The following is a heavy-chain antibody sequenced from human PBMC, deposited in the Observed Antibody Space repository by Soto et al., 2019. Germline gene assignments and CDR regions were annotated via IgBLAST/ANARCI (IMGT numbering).Heavy chain of an antibody. CDR1: GFTFSNYW. Sequence: EVQLVESGGGLVQPGGSLRLSCAASGFTFSNYWMHWVRQAPGKGLVWVSRINSDGSSTNYADSVKGRFAISRDNAKNTLYLQMNSLRGEDTAVYYCTRVGCGGDCYGRLDVWGQGTMVTVSS. CDR3: TRVGCGGDCYGRLDV. J-gene: IGHJ6*02. D-gene: IGHD2-21*02. V-gene: IGHV3-74*01. CDR2: INSDGSST.